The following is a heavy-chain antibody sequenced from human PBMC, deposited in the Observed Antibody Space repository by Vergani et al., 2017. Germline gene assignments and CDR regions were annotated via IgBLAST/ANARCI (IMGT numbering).Heavy chain of an antibody. Sequence: QVHLVESGGGVVQPGRSLILSCVVSGFTSSYYGMHWVRQAPGKGLEWVAVISYDGTQKYYADSVKGRFTISRDNSKSTLYLQMNSLRTEDTSVYYCATKSCGTPGCQIGYFREWGQGTLVTGSS. CDR3: ATKSCGTPGCQIGYFRE. CDR1: GFTSSYYG. CDR2: ISYDGTQK. D-gene: IGHD1-1*01. V-gene: IGHV3-30*03. J-gene: IGHJ1*01.